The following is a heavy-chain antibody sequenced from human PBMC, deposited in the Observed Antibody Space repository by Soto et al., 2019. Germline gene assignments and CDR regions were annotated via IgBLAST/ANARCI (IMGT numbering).Heavy chain of an antibody. CDR1: GGSISSYY. V-gene: IGHV4-59*01. Sequence: TSETLSLTCTVSGGSISSYYWSWIRQPPGKGLEWIGYIYYSGSTNYNPSLKSRVTISVDTSKNQFSLKLSSVTAADTAVYYCARAPITMVRGATGAFDIWGQGTMVTVSS. D-gene: IGHD3-10*01. CDR3: ARAPITMVRGATGAFDI. J-gene: IGHJ3*02. CDR2: IYYSGST.